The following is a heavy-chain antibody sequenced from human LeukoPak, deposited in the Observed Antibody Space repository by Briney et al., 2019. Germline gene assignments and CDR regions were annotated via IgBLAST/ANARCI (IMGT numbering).Heavy chain of an antibody. V-gene: IGHV1-69*04. J-gene: IGHJ3*02. CDR3: ARRSVIVVITPTDDAFDI. CDR1: GGTFSSYA. CDR2: IIPILGIA. Sequence: GSSVKVSCKASGGTFSSYAISWVRQAPGQGLEWMGRIIPILGIANYAQKFQGRVTITADKSTSTAYMELSSLRSEDTAVYYCARRSVIVVITPTDDAFDIWGQGTMVTVS. D-gene: IGHD3-22*01.